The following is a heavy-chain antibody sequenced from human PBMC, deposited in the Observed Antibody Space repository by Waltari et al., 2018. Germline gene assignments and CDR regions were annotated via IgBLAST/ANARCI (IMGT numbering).Heavy chain of an antibody. Sequence: QLQLVESGGTVVQPGGSLRLSCATSGFLFTGYAMPWVRQAPGKGLDGVALAHYHGGTKSYADSVRGRFTISRDTSKDILYLEMSSLRVEDTATYYCAKDFDTGPEGFGTWGQGTNVTVSS. CDR1: GFLFTGYA. J-gene: IGHJ3*01. CDR3: AKDFDTGPEGFGT. V-gene: IGHV3-30-3*02. D-gene: IGHD3-9*01. CDR2: AHYHGGTK.